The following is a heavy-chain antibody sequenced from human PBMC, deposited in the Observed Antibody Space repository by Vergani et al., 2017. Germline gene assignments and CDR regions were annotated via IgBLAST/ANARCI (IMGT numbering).Heavy chain of an antibody. J-gene: IGHJ5*02. CDR3: ARDSNPYDFWTNIWFDL. V-gene: IGHV3-7*01. CDR1: GFALSGYW. D-gene: IGHD3/OR15-3a*01. Sequence: EVQMVESGGGLVKPGGSLRLSCGGSGFALSGYWMSWVRQAPGKGLEWVANIKQDGTEKYYADSVKGRFSISRDNANHSIYLQLDSLRAEDTAVYYCARDSNPYDFWTNIWFDLWGQGTLVTVSS. CDR2: IKQDGTEK.